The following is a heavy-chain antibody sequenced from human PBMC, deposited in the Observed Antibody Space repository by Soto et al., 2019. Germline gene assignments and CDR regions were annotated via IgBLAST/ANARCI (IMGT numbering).Heavy chain of an antibody. CDR2: IKSKTDGGTT. CDR1: GFTFSNAW. CDR3: TTAGRDIVVVPAAFYYYYYGMDV. V-gene: IGHV3-15*01. Sequence: EVQLVESGGGLVKPGGSLRLSCAASGFTFSNAWMSWVRQAPGKGLEWVGRIKSKTDGGTTDYAAPVKGRFTISRDDSKNTLYLQMNSLKTEDTAVYYCTTAGRDIVVVPAAFYYYYYGMDVWCQGTTVTVSS. J-gene: IGHJ6*02. D-gene: IGHD2-2*01.